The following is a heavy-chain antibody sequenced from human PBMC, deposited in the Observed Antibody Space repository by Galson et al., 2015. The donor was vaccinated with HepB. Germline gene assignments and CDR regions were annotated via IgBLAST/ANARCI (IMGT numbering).Heavy chain of an antibody. J-gene: IGHJ4*02. CDR1: GFTFSSYA. CDR2: ISGSGGST. D-gene: IGHD2-2*02. V-gene: IGHV3-23*01. CDR3: AKYPIYCSSTSCYKKSPNPDFGYFDY. Sequence: SLRLSCAASGFTFSSYAMSWVRQAPGKGLEWVPAISGSGGSTYYADSVKGRFTISRDNSKNTLYLQMNSLRAEDTAVYYCAKYPIYCSSTSCYKKSPNPDFGYFDYWGQGTLVTVSS.